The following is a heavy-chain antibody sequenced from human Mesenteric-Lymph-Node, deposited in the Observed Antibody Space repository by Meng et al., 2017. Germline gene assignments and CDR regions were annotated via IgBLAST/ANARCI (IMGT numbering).Heavy chain of an antibody. D-gene: IGHD3-22*01. CDR1: GFTFSSYE. J-gene: IGHJ4*02. CDR3: ARGGTYYYDSSGCDY. Sequence: GESLKISCAASGFTFSSYEMNWVRQAPGKGLEWVSYISSSGSTIYYADSVKGRFTISRDNAKNSLYLQMNSLRAEDTAVYYCARGGTYYYDSSGCDYWGQGTLVTVSS. V-gene: IGHV3-48*03. CDR2: ISSSGSTI.